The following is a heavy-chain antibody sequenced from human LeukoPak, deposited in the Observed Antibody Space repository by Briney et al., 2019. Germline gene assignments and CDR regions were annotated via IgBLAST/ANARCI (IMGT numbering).Heavy chain of an antibody. Sequence: PGGSLRLSCAASGFTFSSYSMNWVRQAPGKGLEWVSAITGSGASTNYADSVKGRFTISRDNSKNTIYLQMNSLRAEDTAIYYCAKRSSISSGYFDFWGRGTMVTVSS. CDR1: GFTFSSYS. V-gene: IGHV3-23*01. D-gene: IGHD3-22*01. CDR3: AKRSSISSGYFDF. CDR2: ITGSGAST. J-gene: IGHJ4*02.